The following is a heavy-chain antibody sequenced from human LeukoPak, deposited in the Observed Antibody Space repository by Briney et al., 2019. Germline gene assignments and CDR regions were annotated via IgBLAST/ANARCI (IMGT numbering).Heavy chain of an antibody. CDR2: ISRSGSTK. D-gene: IGHD1-26*01. Sequence: PGGSLRLSCAASGLTFSDYNMRWIRQAPGKGLEWVSSISRSGSTKYYADSVKGRFTISRDNAKNSLYLQMNSLRAEDTAVYYCAGSGSYSNPNWFDPWGQGTLVTVSS. CDR1: GLTFSDYN. CDR3: AGSGSYSNPNWFDP. J-gene: IGHJ5*02. V-gene: IGHV3-11*04.